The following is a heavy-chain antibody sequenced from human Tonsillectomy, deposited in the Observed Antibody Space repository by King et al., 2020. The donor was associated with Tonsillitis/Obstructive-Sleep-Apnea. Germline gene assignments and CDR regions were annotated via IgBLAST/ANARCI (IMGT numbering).Heavy chain of an antibody. CDR2: ISYDGSNK. V-gene: IGHV3-30*04. D-gene: IGHD3-22*01. CDR3: AREGIYDSSGYADAFDI. CDR1: GFTFSSYT. J-gene: IGHJ3*02. Sequence: VQLVESGGGVVQPGRSLRLSCAAYGFTFSSYTIHWVRQAPGKGLEWVAVISYDGSNKYYADSVKGRFTTSRDNSRNTLDLQMNSLGAEDTAVYYCAREGIYDSSGYADAFDIWGQGTMVTVSS.